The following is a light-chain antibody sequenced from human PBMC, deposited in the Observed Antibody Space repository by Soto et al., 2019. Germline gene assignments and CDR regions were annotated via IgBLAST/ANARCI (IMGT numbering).Light chain of an antibody. Sequence: EIVMTQSPATLSVSPGERATLSCRASQSVTSNLAWYQQKPGQAPRLLMYGVSTRATGIPARFGGSGSATEFTLTISSLQSEDFAVYYCQQYNEWPPFTFGQGTRLEI. J-gene: IGKJ5*01. CDR2: GVS. V-gene: IGKV3-15*01. CDR3: QQYNEWPPFT. CDR1: QSVTSN.